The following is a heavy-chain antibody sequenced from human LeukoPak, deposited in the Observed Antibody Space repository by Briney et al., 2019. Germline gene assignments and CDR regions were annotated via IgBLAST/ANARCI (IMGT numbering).Heavy chain of an antibody. J-gene: IGHJ4*02. CDR3: SRSLDY. V-gene: IGHV3-7*01. CDR2: IKQDGSEK. Sequence: PGGSLRLSCAASGFPFSGSWMDWVRQAPGKGMEWVANIKQDGSEKHYADSVKGRSTISRDNAKNSLFLQMSGLRAEDTAVYYCSRSLDYWGQGALVTVSS. CDR1: GFPFSGSW.